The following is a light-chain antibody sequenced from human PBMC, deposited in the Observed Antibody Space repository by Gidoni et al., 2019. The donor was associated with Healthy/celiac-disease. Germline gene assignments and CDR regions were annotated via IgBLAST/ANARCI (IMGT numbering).Light chain of an antibody. CDR2: DAS. J-gene: IGKJ4*01. V-gene: IGKV3-11*01. CDR3: QRRSNWPPFT. Sequence: EIVLTQSPATLSLSPGERATLSRRASQSVSSYLAWYQQKPGQAPRLLIYDASNRATGIPARFSGSGSGTDFTLTISSLEPEDFAVYYCQRRSNWPPFTFGGGTKVEIK. CDR1: QSVSSY.